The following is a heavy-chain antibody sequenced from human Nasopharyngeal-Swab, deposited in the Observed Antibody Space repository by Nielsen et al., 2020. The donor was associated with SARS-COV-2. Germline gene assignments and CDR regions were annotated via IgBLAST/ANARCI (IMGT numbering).Heavy chain of an antibody. CDR1: GGSISSYY. CDR2: IYYSVST. D-gene: IGHD3-22*01. V-gene: IGHV4-59*08. Sequence: SETLSLTCTVSGGSISSYYWSWIRQPPGEGLEWVGYIYYSVSTNYNPSLKSRVTISVDTSKNQFSLKLSSVTAADTAVYYCARRSLGYYDSSGSAVHVAFDIWGQGTMVTVSS. J-gene: IGHJ3*02. CDR3: ARRSLGYYDSSGSAVHVAFDI.